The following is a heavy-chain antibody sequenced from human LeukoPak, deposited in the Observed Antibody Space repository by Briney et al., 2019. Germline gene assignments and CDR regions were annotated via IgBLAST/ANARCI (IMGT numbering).Heavy chain of an antibody. CDR2: INPSGGST. CDR1: GYTFTSYY. Sequence: ASVKVSCKASGYTFTSYYMHWVRQAPGQGLEWMGIINPSGGSTSYAQKFQGRVTMTTDTSTSTAYMELRSLRSDDTAIYYCAKDKSAVYYYYGMDVWGQGTTVTVSS. V-gene: IGHV1-46*01. J-gene: IGHJ6*02. CDR3: AKDKSAVYYYYGMDV.